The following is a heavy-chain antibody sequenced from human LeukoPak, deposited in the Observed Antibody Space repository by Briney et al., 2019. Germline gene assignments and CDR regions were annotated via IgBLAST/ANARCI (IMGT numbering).Heavy chain of an antibody. CDR2: IYYSGST. Sequence: PSETLSLTCAVYGGSISSYYWSWIRQPPGKGLEWIGYIYYSGSTNYNPSLKSRVTISVDTSKNQFSLKLSSVTAADTAVYYCARLNHVDTAMAFDYWGQGTLVTVSS. V-gene: IGHV4-59*01. CDR1: GGSISSYY. J-gene: IGHJ4*02. D-gene: IGHD5-18*01. CDR3: ARLNHVDTAMAFDY.